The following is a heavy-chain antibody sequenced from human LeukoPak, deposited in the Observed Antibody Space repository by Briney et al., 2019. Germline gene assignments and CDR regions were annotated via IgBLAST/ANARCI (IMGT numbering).Heavy chain of an antibody. CDR1: GFTLSHYD. V-gene: IGHV3-13*01. CDR2: IDTEYDT. Sequence: GGSLRLSCVASGFTLSHYDMHWVRQVTGKSLEWVSSIDTEYDTSYPDSVRGRFTSSREDAKNSFYLHMNSLRAGDTAVYYCARGRDSASDTYSFPHDAFDLWGQGTMVSVSS. J-gene: IGHJ3*01. D-gene: IGHD3-16*01. CDR3: ARGRDSASDTYSFPHDAFDL.